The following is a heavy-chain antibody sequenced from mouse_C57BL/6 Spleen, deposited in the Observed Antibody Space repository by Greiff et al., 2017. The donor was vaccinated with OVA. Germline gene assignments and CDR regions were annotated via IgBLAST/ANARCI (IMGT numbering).Heavy chain of an antibody. J-gene: IGHJ2*01. CDR1: GFTINNTY. CDR2: IDPANGNN. CDR3: ARDYGWFAY. Sequence: EVQLLQSVAELVRPGASVKLSCTASGFTINNTYMHWVKQRPEQGLEWIGRIDPANGNNKYAPKFQGKVTITTATSSITAYLQLSSLTSRDTAIYYCARDYGWFAYWGQGTPLTVSS. V-gene: IGHV14-3*01. D-gene: IGHD1-1*01.